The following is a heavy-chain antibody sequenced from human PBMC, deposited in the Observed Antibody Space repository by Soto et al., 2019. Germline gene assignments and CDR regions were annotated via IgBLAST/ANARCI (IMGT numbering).Heavy chain of an antibody. V-gene: IGHV3-30*03. CDR3: RVGAAD. Sequence: GGSLRLSCAASGFNFSAYGMHWVRQAPGTGLELVALLSFDASKKYYADSVKGRFTISRDTSRNTLYLQMNSLRVEDTAVYYCRVGAADGGQGTRVTVSS. CDR2: LSFDASKK. J-gene: IGHJ4*02. D-gene: IGHD1-26*01. CDR1: GFNFSAYG.